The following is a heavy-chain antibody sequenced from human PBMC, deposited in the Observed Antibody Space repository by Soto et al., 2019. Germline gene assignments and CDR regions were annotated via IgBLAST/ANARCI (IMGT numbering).Heavy chain of an antibody. CDR1: GFTFSSYW. CDR3: ARGYSGYDPYYYYYYMDV. J-gene: IGHJ6*03. V-gene: IGHV3-7*04. Sequence: GGSLRLSCAASGFTFSSYWMSWVRQAPGKGLEWVANIKQDGSEKYYVDSVKGRFTISRDNAKNSLYLQMNSLRAEDTAVYYCARGYSGYDPYYYYYYMDVWGKGTTVTVSS. D-gene: IGHD5-12*01. CDR2: IKQDGSEK.